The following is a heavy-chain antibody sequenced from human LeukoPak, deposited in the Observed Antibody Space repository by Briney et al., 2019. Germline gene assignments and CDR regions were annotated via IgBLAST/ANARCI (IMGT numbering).Heavy chain of an antibody. CDR2: IYTSGST. Sequence: SETLSLTCTVSGGSISSSSYYWSWIRQPAGKGLEWIGRIYTSGSTNYNPSLKSRVTISVDTSKNQFSLKLSSVTAADTAVYYCARGEESGSYGLDYWGQGTLVTVSS. J-gene: IGHJ4*02. CDR1: GGSISSSSYY. V-gene: IGHV4-61*02. CDR3: ARGEESGSYGLDY. D-gene: IGHD1-26*01.